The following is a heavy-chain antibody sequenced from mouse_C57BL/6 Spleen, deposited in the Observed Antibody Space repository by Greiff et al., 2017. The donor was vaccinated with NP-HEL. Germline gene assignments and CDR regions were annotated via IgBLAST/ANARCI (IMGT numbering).Heavy chain of an antibody. CDR2: INPNYGTT. CDR3: AIYDGYYWAMDY. V-gene: IGHV1-39*01. J-gene: IGHJ4*01. D-gene: IGHD2-3*01. CDR1: GYSFTDYN. Sequence: EVKLQESGPELVKPGASVKISCKASGYSFTDYNMNWVKQSNGKSLEWIGVINPNYGTTSYNQKFKGKATLTVDQSSSTAYMQLNSLASEDSAVYYCAIYDGYYWAMDYWGQGTSVTVSS.